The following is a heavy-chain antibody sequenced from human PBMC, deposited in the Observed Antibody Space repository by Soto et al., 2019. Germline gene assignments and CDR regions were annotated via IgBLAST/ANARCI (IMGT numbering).Heavy chain of an antibody. Sequence: QVQLLEAWPGLVKPSGTLSLTCGVSGDAIYRSYWWSWVRLPPWKGPEWIGEIFHTVTTNYTPSLKSRLTMSVDKSKKDISLKLDSVTAADTAVYFCARSARYGVVGDYWGQGTGVTVSS. D-gene: IGHD2-15*01. V-gene: IGHV4-4*02. J-gene: IGHJ4*02. CDR1: GDAIYRSYW. CDR3: ARSARYGVVGDY. CDR2: IFHTVTT.